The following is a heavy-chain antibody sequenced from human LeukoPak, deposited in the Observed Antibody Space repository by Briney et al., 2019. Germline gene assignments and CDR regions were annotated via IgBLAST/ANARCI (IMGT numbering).Heavy chain of an antibody. D-gene: IGHD3-22*01. CDR2: ISWNSGSI. Sequence: PGRSLRLSCAASGFTFDDYAMHWVRQAPGKGLEWVSGISWNSGSIGYADSVKGRFTISRDNAKNSLYLQMNSLRAEDTALYYCAKANYDSSGYYSRNGFDYWGQGTLVTVSS. CDR1: GFTFDDYA. J-gene: IGHJ4*02. CDR3: AKANYDSSGYYSRNGFDY. V-gene: IGHV3-9*01.